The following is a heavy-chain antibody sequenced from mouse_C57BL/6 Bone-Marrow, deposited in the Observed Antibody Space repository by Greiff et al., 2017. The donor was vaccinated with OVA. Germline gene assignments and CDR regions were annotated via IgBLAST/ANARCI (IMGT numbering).Heavy chain of an antibody. J-gene: IGHJ1*03. CDR3: ERELWLLYWYFDV. V-gene: IGHV1-26*01. D-gene: IGHD2-2*01. Sequence: EVQLQQSGPELVKPGASVKISCKASGYTFTDYYMNWVKQSHGKSLEWIGDINPNNGGTSYNQKFKGKATLTVDKSSSTAYMELRSLTSEDSAVYYCERELWLLYWYFDVWGTGTTVTVSS. CDR1: GYTFTDYY. CDR2: INPNNGGT.